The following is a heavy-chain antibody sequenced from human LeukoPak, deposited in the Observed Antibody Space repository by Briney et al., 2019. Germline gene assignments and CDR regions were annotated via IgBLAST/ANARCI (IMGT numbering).Heavy chain of an antibody. CDR1: GFTFTSSA. V-gene: IGHV1-58*01. D-gene: IGHD3-22*01. CDR3: AAGPYYYDSSGPYFDY. CDR2: IVVGSGNT. J-gene: IGHJ4*02. Sequence: SVKVSCKASGFTFTSSAVQWVRQARGQRLEWIGWIVVGSGNTNYAQKFQERVTITRDMSTSTAYMELSSLRSEDTAVYYCAAGPYYYDSSGPYFDYWGQGTLVTVSS.